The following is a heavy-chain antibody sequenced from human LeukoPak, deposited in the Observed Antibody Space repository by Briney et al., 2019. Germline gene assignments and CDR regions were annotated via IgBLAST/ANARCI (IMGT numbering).Heavy chain of an antibody. CDR2: VFTSGNT. J-gene: IGHJ4*02. V-gene: IGHV4-61*09. CDR3: ARGGRQWLGKFPFDY. D-gene: IGHD6-19*01. CDR1: GGSITRGSYY. Sequence: SETLSLTCAVSGGSITRGSYYWTWIRQPAGKALEWIGHVFTSGNTNYNPSLKSRVTISLDTSRNHFSLRLSSVTAADTAVYYCARGGRQWLGKFPFDYWGQGTLVTVSS.